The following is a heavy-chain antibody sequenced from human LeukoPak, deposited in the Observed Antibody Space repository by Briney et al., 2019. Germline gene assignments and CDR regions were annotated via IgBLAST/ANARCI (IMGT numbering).Heavy chain of an antibody. J-gene: IGHJ4*02. V-gene: IGHV3-23*01. CDR2: ISASGGST. CDR3: AKCARYSGYDSDFDY. Sequence: GGSLRLSCAASGFXFSSYAMTWVRQAPGKGLEWVSGISASGGSTYYADSVKGRFTISRDNSKNTLYLQMNSLRAEDTAAYFCAKCARYSGYDSDFDYWGQGTLVTVSS. D-gene: IGHD5-12*01. CDR1: GFXFSSYA.